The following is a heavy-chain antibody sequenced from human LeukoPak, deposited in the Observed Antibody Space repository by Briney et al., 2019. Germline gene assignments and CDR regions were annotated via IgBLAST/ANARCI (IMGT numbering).Heavy chain of an antibody. CDR2: IYSGGST. CDR1: GFTVSSNY. V-gene: IGHV3-53*01. CDR3: AGRYSSSPWAGYYYYMDV. J-gene: IGHJ6*03. D-gene: IGHD6-13*01. Sequence: PGGSLRLSCAASGFTVSSNYMSWVRQAPGKGLEWVSVIYSGGSTYYADSVKGRFTISRDNSKNTLYLQMNSLRAEDTAVYYCAGRYSSSPWAGYYYYMDVWGKGTTVTVSS.